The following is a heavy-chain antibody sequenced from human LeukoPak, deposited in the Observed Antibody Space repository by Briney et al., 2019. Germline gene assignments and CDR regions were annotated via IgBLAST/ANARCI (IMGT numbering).Heavy chain of an antibody. CDR3: AKVRGSILTTFEGPSVA. V-gene: IGHV3-23*01. D-gene: IGHD3-3*01. CDR2: ISGSGGST. CDR1: GFTFSSYA. J-gene: IGHJ4*02. Sequence: GGSLRLSCAAPGFTFSSYAMSWVRQAPGKGLEWVSAISGSGGSTYYADSVKGRFTISRDNSKNTLYLQMNSLRAEDTAVYYCAKVRGSILTTFEGPSVAWGQGTLVTVSS.